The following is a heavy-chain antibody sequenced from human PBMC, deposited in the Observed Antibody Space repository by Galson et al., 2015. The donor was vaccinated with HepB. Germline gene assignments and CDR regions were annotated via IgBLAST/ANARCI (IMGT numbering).Heavy chain of an antibody. Sequence: QSGAEVKKPGESLRISCKGSGSSFTSYWISWVRQMPGKGLEWMGRIDPSDSYTNYSPSFQGHVTISADKSISTAYLQWSSLKASDTAMYCCAGTHYYGSSGPWYFDLWGRGTLVTVSS. V-gene: IGHV5-10-1*01. CDR3: AGTHYYGSSGPWYFDL. CDR2: IDPSDSYT. CDR1: GSSFTSYW. D-gene: IGHD3-22*01. J-gene: IGHJ2*01.